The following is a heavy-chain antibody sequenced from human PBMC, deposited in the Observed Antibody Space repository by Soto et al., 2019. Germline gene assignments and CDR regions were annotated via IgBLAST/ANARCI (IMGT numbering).Heavy chain of an antibody. J-gene: IGHJ4*02. CDR3: AKDYAGTVAPFDY. CDR1: GFTFSSYA. Sequence: PGXSLILSCAASGFTFSSYAMSWVRQAPWKGLECVAAISGSGGSTYYADSVKGRFTISRDNSKNTLYLQMNSLRAEDTAVYYCAKDYAGTVAPFDYWGQGTLVTVSS. V-gene: IGHV3-23*01. CDR2: ISGSGGST. D-gene: IGHD1-1*01.